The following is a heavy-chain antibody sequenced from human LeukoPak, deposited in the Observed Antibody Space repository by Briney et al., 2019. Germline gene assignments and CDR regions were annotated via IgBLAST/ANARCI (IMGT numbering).Heavy chain of an antibody. D-gene: IGHD2-21*02. Sequence: SETLSLTCTVSGGSISSGDYYWSWIRQPPGKGLEWIGYIYYSGSTYYNQFLKSRVTISVDTSKNQFSLELSSVTAADTAVYYCARGGPYCGGDCYPVWGQGTLVTVSS. J-gene: IGHJ4*02. CDR1: GGSISSGDYY. CDR2: IYYSGST. CDR3: ARGGPYCGGDCYPV. V-gene: IGHV4-30-4*01.